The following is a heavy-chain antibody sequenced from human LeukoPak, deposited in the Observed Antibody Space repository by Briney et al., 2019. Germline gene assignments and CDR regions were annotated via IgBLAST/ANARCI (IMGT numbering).Heavy chain of an antibody. Sequence: SETLSLTCTVSGGSISSYYWSWIRQPPGKGLVGIRYIYYSGSTNYNPSLKSRVTISVDTSKNQFSLKLSSVTAADTAVYYCARDGGYCSGGSCYHQYYFDYWGQGTLVTVSS. CDR1: GGSISSYY. V-gene: IGHV4-59*01. J-gene: IGHJ4*02. CDR3: ARDGGYCSGGSCYHQYYFDY. D-gene: IGHD2-15*01. CDR2: IYYSGST.